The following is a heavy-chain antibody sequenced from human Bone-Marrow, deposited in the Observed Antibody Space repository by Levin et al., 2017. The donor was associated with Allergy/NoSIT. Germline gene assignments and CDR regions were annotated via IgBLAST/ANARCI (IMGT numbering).Heavy chain of an antibody. V-gene: IGHV4-39*07. D-gene: IGHD2-8*01. CDR2: IHYRGST. Sequence: SETLSLTCTVSGGSFARTTYYWGWVRQSPGKGLEWIAHIHYRGSTYYKSSLRSRVTMSVDTFKNQFSLKLSSVTAADTAVYYCATDPEPFFSDDGDLWGQGILVTVSS. J-gene: IGHJ5*02. CDR1: GGSFARTTYY. CDR3: ATDPEPFFSDDGDL.